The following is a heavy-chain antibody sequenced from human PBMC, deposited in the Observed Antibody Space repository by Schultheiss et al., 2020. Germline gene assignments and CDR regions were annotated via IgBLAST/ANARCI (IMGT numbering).Heavy chain of an antibody. CDR3: ARDNRVYSYGFDAFDI. CDR1: GFTFSNAW. J-gene: IGHJ3*02. CDR2: ISSSSSYI. D-gene: IGHD5-18*01. Sequence: GGSLRLSCAASGFTFSNAWMNWVRQAPGKGLEWVSSISSSSSYIYYGDSVKGRFSISRDNSKNTLYLQMNSLRAEDTAVYYCARDNRVYSYGFDAFDIWGQGTMVTVSS. V-gene: IGHV3-21*01.